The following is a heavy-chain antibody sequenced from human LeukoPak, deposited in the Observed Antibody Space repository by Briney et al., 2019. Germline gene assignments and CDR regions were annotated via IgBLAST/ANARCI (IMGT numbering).Heavy chain of an antibody. V-gene: IGHV4-59*01. J-gene: IGHJ4*02. CDR1: GDSISSYY. Sequence: SETLSLTCTVSGDSISSYYWSWIRQPPGKGLEWIGHIYYTGSTDYNPSLKSRVTMSVDTSKNQFSLKLNSMTAADTAVYYCARGLSSGSDPPRYWGQGTLVTVSP. D-gene: IGHD1-26*01. CDR2: IYYTGST. CDR3: ARGLSSGSDPPRY.